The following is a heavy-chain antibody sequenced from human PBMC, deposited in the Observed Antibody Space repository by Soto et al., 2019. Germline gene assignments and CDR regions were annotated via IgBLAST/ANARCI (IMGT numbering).Heavy chain of an antibody. CDR2: IYSVGST. CDR3: ATYSSLDY. CDR1: GFTVSNNY. D-gene: IGHD6-13*01. V-gene: IGHV3-53*02. J-gene: IGHJ4*02. Sequence: EVQLVETGGGLIQPGGSLRLSCAASGFTVSNNYMSWVRQAPGKGLEWVSLIYSVGSTYYADSVKGRFTICRDNSKNTLYLKMNSLRAEDTAVYYCATYSSLDYGGQGTLVTVSS.